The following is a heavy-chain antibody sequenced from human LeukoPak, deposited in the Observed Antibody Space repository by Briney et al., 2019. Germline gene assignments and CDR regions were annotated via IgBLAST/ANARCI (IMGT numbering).Heavy chain of an antibody. CDR2: IRYDGSNK. Sequence: PGGSLRLSCAASGFTFSSYGMHWVRLAPGKGLEWVAFIRYDGSNKYYADSVKGRFTISRDNSKNTLSLQMTSLRFDDTALYYCAKFSYGDYVAWGPGTLVTVSS. D-gene: IGHD4-17*01. V-gene: IGHV3-30*02. J-gene: IGHJ5*02. CDR3: AKFSYGDYVA. CDR1: GFTFSSYG.